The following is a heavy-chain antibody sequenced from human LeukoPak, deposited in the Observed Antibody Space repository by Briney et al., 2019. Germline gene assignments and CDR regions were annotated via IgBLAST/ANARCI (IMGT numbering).Heavy chain of an antibody. J-gene: IGHJ6*02. CDR2: IYHSGST. V-gene: IGHV4-4*02. D-gene: IGHD6-13*01. CDR1: GGSISSSNW. Sequence: PSETLSLTCAVSGGSISSSNWWSWVRQPPGKGLEWIGYIYHSGSTYYNPSLKSRVTISVDRSKNQFSLKLSSVTAADTAVYYCARERAMAAAGTVYYYYYGMDVWGQGTTVTVSS. CDR3: ARERAMAAAGTVYYYYYGMDV.